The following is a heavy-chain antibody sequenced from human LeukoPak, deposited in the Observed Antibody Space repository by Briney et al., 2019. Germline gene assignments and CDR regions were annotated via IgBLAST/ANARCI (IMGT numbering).Heavy chain of an antibody. CDR2: IKSKTDAGTT. V-gene: IGHV3-15*01. D-gene: IGHD5-24*01. CDR3: TTVERWLLRSSPY. J-gene: IGHJ4*02. Sequence: GGSLRLSCAASGFTFTNAWMTWVRQAPGKGLEWVGRIKSKTDAGTTDYAAPVEGRFTISRDDSKNTLYLQMNSLKTDDTAVYYCTTVERWLLRSSPYWGQGTLVTVSS. CDR1: GFTFTNAW.